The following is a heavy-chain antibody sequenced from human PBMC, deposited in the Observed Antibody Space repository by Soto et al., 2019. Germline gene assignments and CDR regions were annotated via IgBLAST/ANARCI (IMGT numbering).Heavy chain of an antibody. J-gene: IGHJ4*02. CDR2: IYYSGST. CDR1: GGSISSYY. CDR3: ARFSSWPFFDY. Sequence: QVQLQESGPGLVKPSETLSLTCTVSGGSISSYYWSWIRQPPGKGLEWIGYIYYSGSTNYNPSLKSRVTISVDTSKNQFSRKLSSVTAADTAVYYCARFSSWPFFDYWGQGTLVTVSS. V-gene: IGHV4-59*08. D-gene: IGHD6-13*01.